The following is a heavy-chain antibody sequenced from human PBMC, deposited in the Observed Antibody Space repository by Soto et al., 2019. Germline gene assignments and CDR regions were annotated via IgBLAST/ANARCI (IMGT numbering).Heavy chain of an antibody. V-gene: IGHV4-4*02. CDR2: IYRTGST. Sequence: SETLSLTCAVSGGSFTSNNWWTWVRQPPGQGLEWIGEIYRTGSTNYIPSLKSRVTISLDKSENQFSLKVTSLTAADTAVYYCASRDPGTSVDYWGQGTLVTVSS. CDR3: ASRDPGTSVDY. D-gene: IGHD1-7*01. J-gene: IGHJ4*02. CDR1: GGSFTSNNW.